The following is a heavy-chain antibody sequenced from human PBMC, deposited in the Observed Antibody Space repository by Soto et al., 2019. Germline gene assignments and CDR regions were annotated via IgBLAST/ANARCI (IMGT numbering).Heavy chain of an antibody. D-gene: IGHD3-3*01. J-gene: IGHJ4*02. CDR3: ANNADDFWSGYPYYFGY. Sequence: GASLTLSCAASGCTFSSYARSWVHQAPGKGLEWVSAISGSGGSTYYADSVKGRFTISRDNSKNTLYLQMNSLRAEDTAVYYCANNADDFWSGYPYYFGYWGQGTLVTVSS. CDR2: ISGSGGST. CDR1: GCTFSSYA. V-gene: IGHV3-23*01.